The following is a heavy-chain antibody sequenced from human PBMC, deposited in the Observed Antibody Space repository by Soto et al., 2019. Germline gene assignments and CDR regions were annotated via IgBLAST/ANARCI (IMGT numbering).Heavy chain of an antibody. CDR3: ARLPSHYYGSGKGWFDP. J-gene: IGHJ5*02. D-gene: IGHD3-10*01. CDR2: IYYSGST. V-gene: IGHV4-39*01. Sequence: PSETLSLTCTVSGGPISSSSYYWGWIRQPPGKGLEWIGSIYYSGSTYYNPSLKSRVTISVDTSKNQFSLKLSSVTAADTAVYYCARLPSHYYGSGKGWFDPWGQGTLVTVSS. CDR1: GGPISSSSYY.